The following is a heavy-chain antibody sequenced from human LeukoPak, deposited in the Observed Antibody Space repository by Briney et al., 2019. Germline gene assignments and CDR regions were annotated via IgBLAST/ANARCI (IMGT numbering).Heavy chain of an antibody. V-gene: IGHV3-33*01. CDR3: ARGRLATTVTKNYMDV. Sequence: PGGSLRLSGAASGFTFSRHAMHWVRQAPGKGPEWVAVIWYDGSNKYSADSVKGRFSIFRDNDKNTLYLQLNSLRVEDTAVFYCARGRLATTVTKNYMDVWGKGTTVTVSS. J-gene: IGHJ6*03. CDR2: IWYDGSNK. D-gene: IGHD4-17*01. CDR1: GFTFSRHA.